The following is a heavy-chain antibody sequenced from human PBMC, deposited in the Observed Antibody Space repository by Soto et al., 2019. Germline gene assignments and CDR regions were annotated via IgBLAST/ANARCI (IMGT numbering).Heavy chain of an antibody. CDR3: AKVFGYSGYDYTDYYGMDV. D-gene: IGHD5-12*01. J-gene: IGHJ6*02. V-gene: IGHV3-23*01. CDR1: GFTFSSYA. CDR2: ISGSGGST. Sequence: GGSLRLSCAASGFTFSSYAMSWVRQAPGKGLEWVSAISGSGGSTYYADSVKGRFTISRDNSKNTLYLQMNSLRAEDTAVYYCAKVFGYSGYDYTDYYGMDVWGQGTTVTVSS.